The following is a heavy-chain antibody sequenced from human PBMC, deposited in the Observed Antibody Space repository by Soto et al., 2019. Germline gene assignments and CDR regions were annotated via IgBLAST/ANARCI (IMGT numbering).Heavy chain of an antibody. CDR2: ISYSGST. V-gene: IGHV4-31*01. J-gene: IGHJ4*01. Sequence: QVQLQESGPGLVQPSQTLSLTCTVSGGSISSSGYYWSWIRQHPGTGLEWIGHISYSGSTYYNTSPKSEVTRSVETSRNQFSLLVNSVTAADTAVYYWARGVLHGGQGTLVTVSS. CDR1: GGSISSSGYY. CDR3: ARGVLH.